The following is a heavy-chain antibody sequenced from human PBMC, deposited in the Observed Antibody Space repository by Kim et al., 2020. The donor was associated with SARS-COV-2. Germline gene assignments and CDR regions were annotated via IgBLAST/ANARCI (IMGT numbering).Heavy chain of an antibody. CDR1: GYNFTRYG. J-gene: IGHJ4*02. V-gene: IGHV1-3*01. Sequence: ASVKVSCKASGYNFTRYGMNWVRQAPGQRLEWMGWINAGDANTEYSQKFQARVTITRDTSASTVYMEVYSLRSEDTAVYYCARGWLVRNAPGTVDYWGQGPLVTVSS. D-gene: IGHD6-19*01. CDR2: INAGDANT. CDR3: ARGWLVRNAPGTVDY.